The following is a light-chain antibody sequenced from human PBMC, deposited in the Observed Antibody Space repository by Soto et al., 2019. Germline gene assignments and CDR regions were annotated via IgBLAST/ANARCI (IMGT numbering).Light chain of an antibody. V-gene: IGKV1-5*01. CDR2: DAS. CDR3: QQYDSSSPT. J-gene: IGKJ2*01. Sequence: DIQMTQSPSTLSASVGEGVTITCRASQNISVWLAWYQQRPGKAPKFLMYDASSLETGVPSRFSGSGSGTEFTLTIRSLQPDDSATYYCQQYDSSSPTFGQGTKLEIK. CDR1: QNISVW.